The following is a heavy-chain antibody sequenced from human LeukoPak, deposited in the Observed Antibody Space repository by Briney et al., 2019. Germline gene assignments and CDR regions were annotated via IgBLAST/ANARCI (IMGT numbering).Heavy chain of an antibody. CDR2: IYTSGST. V-gene: IGHV4-61*02. CDR3: ARDRYYDILTGYYAPDADYYMDV. D-gene: IGHD3-9*01. CDR1: GGSICSGSYY. J-gene: IGHJ6*03. Sequence: SQTLSLTCTVSGGSICSGSYYWSWIRQPAGKGLEWIGRIYTSGSTNYNPSLKSRVTISVDTSKNQFSLKLSSVTAADTAVYYCARDRYYDILTGYYAPDADYYMDVWGKGTTVTVSS.